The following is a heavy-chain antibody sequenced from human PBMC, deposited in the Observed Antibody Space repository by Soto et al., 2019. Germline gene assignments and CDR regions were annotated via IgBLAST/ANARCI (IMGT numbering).Heavy chain of an antibody. D-gene: IGHD3-3*01. V-gene: IGHV4-59*01. CDR1: GGSISSYY. CDR3: ARDLVEGSGYPNWFDP. CDR2: IYYSGST. Sequence: SETLSLTCTVSGGSISSYYWSWIRQPPGKGLEWIGYIYYSGSTNYNPSLKSRVTISVDTSKNQFSLKLSSVTAADTAVYYCARDLVEGSGYPNWFDPWGQGTLVTVSS. J-gene: IGHJ5*02.